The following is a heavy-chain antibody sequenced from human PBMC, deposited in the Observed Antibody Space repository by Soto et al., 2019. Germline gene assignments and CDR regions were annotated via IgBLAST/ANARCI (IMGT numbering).Heavy chain of an antibody. V-gene: IGHV4-39*01. J-gene: IGHJ4*02. CDR1: GGSISSSSYY. CDR2: IYYSGST. CDR3: ARSRSSGWFLFDY. Sequence: QLQLQESGPGLVKPSETLSLTCTVSGGSISSSSYYWGWIRQPPGKGLEWIGSIYYSGSTYYNPSRKGRVTISVDTPKNQFSLRLSSVTATDTAVYFCARSRSSGWFLFDYWGQGTLVTVSS. D-gene: IGHD6-19*01.